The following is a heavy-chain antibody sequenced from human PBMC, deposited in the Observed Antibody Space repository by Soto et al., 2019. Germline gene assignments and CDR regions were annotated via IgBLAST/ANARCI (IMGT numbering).Heavy chain of an antibody. J-gene: IGHJ4*02. CDR3: ARGDYGDY. D-gene: IGHD3-16*01. Sequence: QVQLVQSGAEVKKPGASVKVSCKASGYSFTSLGISWVRQAPGQGPEWMGWIRTYNGNSWYAENLQGRVTMTTDTSTSPVYMELRSLRFDDTAVYYCARGDYGDYWGQGTLITVSS. V-gene: IGHV1-18*01. CDR2: IRTYNGNS. CDR1: GYSFTSLG.